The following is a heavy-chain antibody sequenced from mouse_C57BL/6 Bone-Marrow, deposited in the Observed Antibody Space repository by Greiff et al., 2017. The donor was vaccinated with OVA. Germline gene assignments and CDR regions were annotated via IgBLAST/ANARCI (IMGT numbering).Heavy chain of an antibody. CDR1: GFNIKDDY. D-gene: IGHD1-1*01. Sequence: EVNVVESGAELVRPGASVKLSCTASGFNIKDDYMHWVKQRPEQGLEWIGWIDPENGDTEYASKFQGKATITADTSSNTAYLQLSSLTSEDTAVYYCTTFITTVVADFDYWGQGTTLTVSS. J-gene: IGHJ2*01. V-gene: IGHV14-4*01. CDR3: TTFITTVVADFDY. CDR2: IDPENGDT.